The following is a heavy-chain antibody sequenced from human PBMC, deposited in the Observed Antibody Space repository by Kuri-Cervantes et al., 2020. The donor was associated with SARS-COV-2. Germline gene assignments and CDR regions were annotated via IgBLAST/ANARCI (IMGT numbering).Heavy chain of an antibody. CDR2: IWYDGSNK. J-gene: IGHJ6*02. D-gene: IGHD3-22*01. CDR1: GFTFSSYG. CDR3: ARDPYYYDSTVLDV. Sequence: GESLKISCAASGFTFSSYGMHWVRQAPGKGLEWVAVIWYDGSNKYYADSVKGRFTISRDNSKNTLYLQMNSLRAEDTAVYYCARDPYYYDSTVLDVWGQGTTVTVSS. V-gene: IGHV3-33*08.